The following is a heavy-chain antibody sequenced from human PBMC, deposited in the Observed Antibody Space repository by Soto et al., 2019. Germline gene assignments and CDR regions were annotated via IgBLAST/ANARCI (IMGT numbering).Heavy chain of an antibody. CDR3: ATAKLLLPWLFDY. V-gene: IGHV3-30*03. CDR2: ISYDGSNK. D-gene: IGHD2-15*01. CDR1: GFTFSSYG. Sequence: GGSLRLSCAASGFTFSSYGMHWVRQAPGKGLEWVAVISYDGSNKYYADSVKGRFTISRDDSKNTLFLQMNSLRAEDTAVYYCATAKLLLPWLFDYWGQGTQVTVSS. J-gene: IGHJ4*02.